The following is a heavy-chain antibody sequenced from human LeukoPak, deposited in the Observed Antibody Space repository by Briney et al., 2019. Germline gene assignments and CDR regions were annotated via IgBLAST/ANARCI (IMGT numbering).Heavy chain of an antibody. CDR3: ARMLNGAYDV. CDR2: INPNSGGT. J-gene: IGHJ4*02. CDR1: GYTFTGPY. D-gene: IGHD5-12*01. Sequence: ASVKVSCKASGYTFTGPYMHWVRQAPGQGLEWMGWINPNSGGTYYAQNFQGRVTMTRDTSLSTAYMEVSRLRSDDTAVYYCARMLNGAYDVWGQGTLVTVSS. V-gene: IGHV1-2*02.